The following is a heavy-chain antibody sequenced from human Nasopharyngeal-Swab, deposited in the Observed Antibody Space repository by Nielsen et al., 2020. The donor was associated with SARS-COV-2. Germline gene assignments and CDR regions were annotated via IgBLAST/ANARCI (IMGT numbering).Heavy chain of an antibody. Sequence: GGSLRLSCAASGFTFSSYGMHWVRQAPGKGLEWVAVISYDGSNKYYADSVKGRFTISRDNAKNSLYLQMNSLRAEDTAVYYCASTYNYYGDYYYGMDVWGQGTTVTVSS. CDR3: ASTYNYYGDYYYGMDV. D-gene: IGHD1-20*01. CDR2: ISYDGSNK. J-gene: IGHJ6*02. CDR1: GFTFSSYG. V-gene: IGHV3-30*03.